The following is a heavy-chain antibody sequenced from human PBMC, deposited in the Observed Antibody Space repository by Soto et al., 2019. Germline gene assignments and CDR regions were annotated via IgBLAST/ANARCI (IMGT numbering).Heavy chain of an antibody. V-gene: IGHV3-30*18. Sequence: QVQLVESGGGVVQPGRSLRLSCAASGFTFSSYGMHWVRQAPGKGLEWVAVISYDGSNKYYADSVKGRFTISRDNSKNTLYLQMNRLRAEDTAVYYCAKVDTAMVYYYYLDVWGKGTTVTVSS. CDR3: AKVDTAMVYYYYLDV. J-gene: IGHJ6*03. D-gene: IGHD5-18*01. CDR2: ISYDGSNK. CDR1: GFTFSSYG.